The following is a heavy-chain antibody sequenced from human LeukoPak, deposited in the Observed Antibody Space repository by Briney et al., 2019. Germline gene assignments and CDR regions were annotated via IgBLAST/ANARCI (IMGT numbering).Heavy chain of an antibody. V-gene: IGHV4-34*01. Sequence: SETLSLTCAVYGGSFSGYYWSWIRQPPGKGLEWIGEINHSGNTKYNPSLKSRVTISVDTSKNQFSLKLNSVTAADTAVYYCASRGGCRFRFTDYYYYMDVWGNGTTVTVSS. D-gene: IGHD6-19*01. CDR1: GGSFSGYY. CDR3: ASRGGCRFRFTDYYYYMDV. J-gene: IGHJ6*03. CDR2: INHSGNT.